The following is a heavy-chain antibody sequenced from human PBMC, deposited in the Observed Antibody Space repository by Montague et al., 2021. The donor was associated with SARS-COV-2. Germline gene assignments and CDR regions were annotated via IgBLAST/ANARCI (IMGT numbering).Heavy chain of an antibody. CDR2: ISYDGSNK. Sequence: SLRLSCAASGFTFSNYAMHWVCQAPGKGLEWVAVISYDGSNKYYADSVKGRFTISRDNSKNTLYLQMNSLRAEDTAVYYCARASRGSLWFGELPAAFDIWGQGTMVTVSS. J-gene: IGHJ3*02. CDR1: GFTFSNYA. CDR3: ARASRGSLWFGELPAAFDI. V-gene: IGHV3-30-3*01. D-gene: IGHD3-10*01.